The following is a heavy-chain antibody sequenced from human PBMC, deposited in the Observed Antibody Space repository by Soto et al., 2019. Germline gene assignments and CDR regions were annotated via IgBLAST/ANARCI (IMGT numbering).Heavy chain of an antibody. CDR3: TKGDSSGYVDPSARYSTRDH. CDR1: GFIFKDFA. D-gene: IGHD2-15*01. J-gene: IGHJ5*02. CDR2: ITTSDDIT. V-gene: IGHV3-23*01. Sequence: EVQLFESGGGLVEPGESLRLSCAASGFIFKDFAMSWVRQAPGKGLEWVSTITTSDDITYSADSVRGRFTISRDNSANTLCLQMSSLRGDDTATYYFTKGDSSGYVDPSARYSTRDHWGQGTLVTVSS.